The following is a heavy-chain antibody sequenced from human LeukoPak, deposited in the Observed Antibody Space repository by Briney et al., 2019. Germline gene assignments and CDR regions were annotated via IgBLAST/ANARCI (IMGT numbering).Heavy chain of an antibody. D-gene: IGHD3-22*01. CDR1: GFSFSSHA. Sequence: GRSLRLSCAASGFSFSSHAMHWVRQAPGKGLEWVALISNDGSKKYFADSVEGRFTISRDNSKNTVYLQMNSLRVEDTAVYYCAKSIYDSSGYSPLDAFDIWGQGTMVIVSS. J-gene: IGHJ3*02. CDR2: ISNDGSKK. CDR3: AKSIYDSSGYSPLDAFDI. V-gene: IGHV3-30*18.